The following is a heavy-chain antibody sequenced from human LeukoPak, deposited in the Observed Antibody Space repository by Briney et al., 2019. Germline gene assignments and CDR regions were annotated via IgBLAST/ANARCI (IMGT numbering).Heavy chain of an antibody. CDR3: AKDSGPGSYYPTGDEY. J-gene: IGHJ4*02. D-gene: IGHD3-10*01. CDR2: IYTSGST. V-gene: IGHV4-61*02. CDR1: GGSISSGSYY. Sequence: SETLSLTCTVSGGSISSGSYYWSWIRQPAGKGLEWIGRIYTSGSTNYNPSLKSRVTISVDTSKNQFSLKLSSVTAADTAVYYCAKDSGPGSYYPTGDEYWGQGILVTVSS.